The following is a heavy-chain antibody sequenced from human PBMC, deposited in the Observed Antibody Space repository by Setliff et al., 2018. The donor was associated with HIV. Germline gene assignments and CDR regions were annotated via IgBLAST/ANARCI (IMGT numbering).Heavy chain of an antibody. D-gene: IGHD3-3*01. Sequence: SETLSLTCAIYGGSFSGNYWSWIRQPPGKGLEWIGEINYSGTTNHNPFLKSRVTISVDTSKKQFSLKLNSVTAADTAVYYCARGVNPTYYDFCARDRGGTTSRNNYYYYYDYMDVWGKGTTVTVSS. CDR1: GGSFSGNY. CDR3: ARGVNPTYYDFCARDRGGTTSRNNYYYYYDYMDV. CDR2: INYSGTT. J-gene: IGHJ6*03. V-gene: IGHV4-34*01.